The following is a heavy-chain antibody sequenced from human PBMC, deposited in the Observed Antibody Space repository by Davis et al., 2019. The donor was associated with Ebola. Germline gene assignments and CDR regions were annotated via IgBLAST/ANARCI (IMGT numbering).Heavy chain of an antibody. CDR2: IRSNAYGGTT. CDR1: GFTFGDYA. D-gene: IGHD4-17*01. Sequence: PAGSLTLSCTASGFTFGDYAMSWVRQAPGKGLEWVGFIRSNAYGGTTAYAASVKGRFTISRDDSKSIAYLQMNSLKTEDTAVYYCTRDLTTVTTGYYYYYGMDVWGQGTTVTVSS. V-gene: IGHV3-49*04. CDR3: TRDLTTVTTGYYYYYGMDV. J-gene: IGHJ6*02.